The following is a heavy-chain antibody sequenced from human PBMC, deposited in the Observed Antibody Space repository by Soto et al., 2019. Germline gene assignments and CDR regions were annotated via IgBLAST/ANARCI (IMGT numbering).Heavy chain of an antibody. Sequence: EVQLVESGGGLVKAGGSLRLFCTASGFTFRNYNMNWVRQAPGKGLEWVSSISTGGADMFYADSVKGRFTISRDNAQNSLFLQIDSPRAEDTAVYYCARDIASPGGDYFDSWGQGNLVTVSS. CDR1: GFTFRNYN. J-gene: IGHJ4*02. CDR2: ISTGGADM. CDR3: ARDIASPGGDYFDS. D-gene: IGHD2-21*01. V-gene: IGHV3-21*06.